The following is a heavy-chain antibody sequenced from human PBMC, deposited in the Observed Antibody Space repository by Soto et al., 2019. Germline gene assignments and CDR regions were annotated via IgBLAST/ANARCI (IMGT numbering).Heavy chain of an antibody. Sequence: GASVKVSCKASGGTFSIYAISWVRQAPGQGLEWMGGIIPIFGTANYAQKFQGRVTITADESTSTAYMELSSLRSEDTAVYYCARGTNYGDYAYYYYGMDVWGQGTTVTVSS. D-gene: IGHD4-17*01. CDR1: GGTFSIYA. J-gene: IGHJ6*02. CDR2: IIPIFGTA. V-gene: IGHV1-69*13. CDR3: ARGTNYGDYAYYYYGMDV.